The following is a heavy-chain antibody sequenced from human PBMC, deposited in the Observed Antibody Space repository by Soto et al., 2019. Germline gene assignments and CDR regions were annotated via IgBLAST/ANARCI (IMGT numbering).Heavy chain of an antibody. V-gene: IGHV1-58*02. CDR2: IVVGSGNT. CDR3: AADGDYYMDV. CDR1: GFTFSSSA. D-gene: IGHD3-16*01. J-gene: IGHJ6*03. Sequence: SVKVSCKASGFTFSSSAMQWVRQARGQRLEWIGWIVVGSGNTDYAQKFQERVSITRDMSTSTAYMELSSLRSEDTAVYYCAADGDYYMDVWGKGTTVTVSS.